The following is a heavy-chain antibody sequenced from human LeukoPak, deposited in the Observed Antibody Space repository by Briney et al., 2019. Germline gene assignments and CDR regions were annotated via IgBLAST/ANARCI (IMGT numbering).Heavy chain of an antibody. CDR1: GCTFSRYW. Sequence: GGSLRLSCAASGCTFSRYWRSWVGQAPGEGREGVADIREDGREKYYVDSLKGRFTISRHNPKHSLYLQMHSLRAEDTAVYYCARTGSLAPYFGMDVWGKGTTVTVSS. D-gene: IGHD2-15*01. CDR2: IREDGREK. V-gene: IGHV3-7*03. J-gene: IGHJ6*04. CDR3: ARTGSLAPYFGMDV.